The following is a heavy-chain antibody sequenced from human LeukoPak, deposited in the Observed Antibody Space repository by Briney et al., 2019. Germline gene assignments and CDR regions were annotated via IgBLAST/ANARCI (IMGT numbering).Heavy chain of an antibody. Sequence: SETLSLTCTVSGGSISSYYWSWIRQPPGKGLEWIGNIYYSGSTNYNPSLKSRVTISVDTSKNQLSLKLTSVTAADTAVYYCARRLPRLGWFHPWGQGTLATVSS. CDR3: ARRLPRLGWFHP. V-gene: IGHV4-59*08. D-gene: IGHD3-16*01. CDR2: IYYSGST. J-gene: IGHJ5*02. CDR1: GGSISSYY.